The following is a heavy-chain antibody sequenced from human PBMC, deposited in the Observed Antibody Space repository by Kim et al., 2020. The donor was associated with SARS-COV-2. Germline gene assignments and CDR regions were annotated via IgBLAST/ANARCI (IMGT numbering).Heavy chain of an antibody. CDR3: ARGYWAGYYYCGMDV. D-gene: IGHD2-8*02. V-gene: IGHV4-34*01. J-gene: IGHJ6*02. Sequence: PSLKGRVPISVDTSKNQFSLKLSSVTAADAAVYSCARGYWAGYYYCGMDVWGQGTTVTVSS.